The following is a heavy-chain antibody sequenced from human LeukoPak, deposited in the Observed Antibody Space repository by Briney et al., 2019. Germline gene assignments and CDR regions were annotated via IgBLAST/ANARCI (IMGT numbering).Heavy chain of an antibody. CDR1: GYTFTGYY. J-gene: IGHJ6*02. V-gene: IGHV1-2*02. D-gene: IGHD2-2*01. Sequence: ASVKVSCKASGYTFTGYYMHWVRQAPGQGLEWMGWINPNSGGTNYAQKFQGRVTMTRDTSISTAYMELSRLRSDDTAVYYCARDRNLAQGDHIVVVPAAHYYYYGMDVWGQGTTVTVSS. CDR2: INPNSGGT. CDR3: ARDRNLAQGDHIVVVPAAHYYYYGMDV.